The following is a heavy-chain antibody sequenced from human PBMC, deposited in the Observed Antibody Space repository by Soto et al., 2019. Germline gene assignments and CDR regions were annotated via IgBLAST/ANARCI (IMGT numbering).Heavy chain of an antibody. CDR3: ARHMGDCSGGSCYSNYLDY. V-gene: IGHV4-59*08. CDR2: IYYSGST. Sequence: PSETLSLTCTVSGGSISSYYWSWIRQPPGKRLEWIGYIYYSGSTNYNPSLKSRVTISVDTSKNQFSPKLSSVTAADTAVYYCARHMGDCSGGSCYSNYLDYWGQGTLVTVSS. D-gene: IGHD2-15*01. CDR1: GGSISSYY. J-gene: IGHJ4*02.